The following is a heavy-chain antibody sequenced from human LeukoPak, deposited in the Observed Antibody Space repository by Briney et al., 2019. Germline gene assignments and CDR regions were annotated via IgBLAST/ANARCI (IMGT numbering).Heavy chain of an antibody. Sequence: PGGSLRLSCAASGFTFSNYAMGWVRQPPGKGLEWISFISAGGERRDYADSVKGRFSISRDNSDNTLSLQMNSLRDDDTAMYFCAMGSYSDHPHWFDPWGQGTLVTVSS. V-gene: IGHV3-23*01. D-gene: IGHD4-17*01. J-gene: IGHJ5*02. CDR3: AMGSYSDHPHWFDP. CDR2: ISAGGERR. CDR1: GFTFSNYA.